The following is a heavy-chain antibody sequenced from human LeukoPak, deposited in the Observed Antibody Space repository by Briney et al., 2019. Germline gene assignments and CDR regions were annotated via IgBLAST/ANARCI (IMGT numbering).Heavy chain of an antibody. Sequence: SETLSLTCAVYGGSFSGYYWSWIRQPPGKGLEWIGEINHSGNTNYNPSLKSRVTISVDTSKNQFSLKLSSVTAADTAVYYCARGSITVTDYYYYMDVWDKGTTVTVSS. CDR1: GGSFSGYY. CDR3: ARGSITVTDYYYYMDV. D-gene: IGHD4-11*01. J-gene: IGHJ6*03. CDR2: INHSGNT. V-gene: IGHV4-34*01.